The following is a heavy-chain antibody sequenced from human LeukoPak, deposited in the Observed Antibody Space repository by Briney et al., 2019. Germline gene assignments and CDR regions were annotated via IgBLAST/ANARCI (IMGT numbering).Heavy chain of an antibody. CDR1: GFTFSSYE. V-gene: IGHV3-48*03. CDR2: ISSSGSTI. J-gene: IGHJ4*02. D-gene: IGHD3-22*01. Sequence: PGGSLRLSCAASGFTFSSYEMNWVRQAPGKGLEWVSYISSSGSTIYYADSVKGRFTISRDNAKNSLYLQMNSLGAEDTAVYYCARDGSSGYYFDYWGQGTLVTVSS. CDR3: ARDGSSGYYFDY.